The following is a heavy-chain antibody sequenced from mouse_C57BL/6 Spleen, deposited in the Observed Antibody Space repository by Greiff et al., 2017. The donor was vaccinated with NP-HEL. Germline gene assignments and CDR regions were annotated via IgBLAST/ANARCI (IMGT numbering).Heavy chain of an antibody. CDR2: INPSSGYT. V-gene: IGHV1-4*01. J-gene: IGHJ3*01. CDR1: GYTFTSYT. CDR3: ASYYSNLCFAY. D-gene: IGHD2-5*01. Sequence: VQLQQSGAELARPGASVKMSCKASGYTFTSYTMHWVKQRPGQGLEWIGYINPSSGYTKYNQKFKDKATLTADKSSSTAYMQLSSLTSEDSAVYYCASYYSNLCFAYWGQGTLVTVSA.